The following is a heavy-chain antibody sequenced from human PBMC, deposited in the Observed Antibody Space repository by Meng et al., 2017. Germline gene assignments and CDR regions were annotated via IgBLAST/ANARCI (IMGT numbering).Heavy chain of an antibody. CDR1: GFTFSGYW. D-gene: IGHD1-1*01. Sequence: GESLKISCAASGFTFSGYWMSWVRQAPGKGLEWVANIKEDGSEKYYVDSVKGRFTISRENAENSLYLQMSSLRAEDTAVYYCETSGTGHQYYFDYWGQGTLVTVSS. CDR3: ETSGTGHQYYFDY. CDR2: IKEDGSEK. V-gene: IGHV3-7*01. J-gene: IGHJ4*02.